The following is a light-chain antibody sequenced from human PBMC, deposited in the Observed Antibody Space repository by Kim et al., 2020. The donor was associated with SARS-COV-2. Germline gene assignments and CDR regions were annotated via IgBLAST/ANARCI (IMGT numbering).Light chain of an antibody. CDR1: QDIANS. J-gene: IGKJ1*01. V-gene: IGKV1-27*01. CDR3: QKYNSAPWT. Sequence: ASVGDRVTITRRASQDIANSIAWYQQKPGKVPQVLIYAASTLQSGVPSRFSGSGCGTEFTLTIGSLQTEDVATYYCQKYNSAPWTFGPGTKVEIK. CDR2: AAS.